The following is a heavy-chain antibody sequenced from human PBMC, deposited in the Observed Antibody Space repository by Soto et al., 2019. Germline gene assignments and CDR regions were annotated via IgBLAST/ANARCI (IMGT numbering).Heavy chain of an antibody. D-gene: IGHD5-18*01. CDR2: INPSGTST. CDR3: ARGVHADTGHFDY. Sequence: QVQLVQSGAEVKKPGASVKVSCKTSGYTFTSYYMHWVRQAPGQGLEWMGIINPSGTSTSYAQKFQGRVTMTTDTSASTVYRELSSLRSEDTAVYYCARGVHADTGHFDYWGQGTLVTVSS. J-gene: IGHJ4*02. V-gene: IGHV1-46*01. CDR1: GYTFTSYY.